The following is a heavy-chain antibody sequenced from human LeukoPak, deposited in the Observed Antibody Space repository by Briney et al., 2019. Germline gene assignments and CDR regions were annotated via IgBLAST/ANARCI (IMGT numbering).Heavy chain of an antibody. D-gene: IGHD5-24*01. J-gene: IGHJ4*02. CDR3: GGRWRGTIDY. Sequence: SDTRSLACAVYATCGGGLYLSWVREPPGKGLEWIGFIYSTGTTSYNPSLQSRVTISVDTSKNQFSLKLKSVIAADTAIYYCGGRWRGTIDYWGQGTLVAVSS. V-gene: IGHV4-4*09. CDR1: ATCGGGLY. CDR2: IYSTGTT.